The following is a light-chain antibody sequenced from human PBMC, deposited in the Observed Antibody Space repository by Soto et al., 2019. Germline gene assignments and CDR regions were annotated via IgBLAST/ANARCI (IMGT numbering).Light chain of an antibody. CDR2: GAS. V-gene: IGKV3-20*01. Sequence: EIVLTQSPGTLSLSPGERATLSCRASQSVSSSYLAWYQQKPGQAPRLLIYGASSRATGIPDRFSGSGSGTDFTLSISRLEPEDFAVYYCQQYDTSPPGYGFGQGTTLEIK. CDR3: QQYDTSPPGYG. J-gene: IGKJ2*03. CDR1: QSVSSSY.